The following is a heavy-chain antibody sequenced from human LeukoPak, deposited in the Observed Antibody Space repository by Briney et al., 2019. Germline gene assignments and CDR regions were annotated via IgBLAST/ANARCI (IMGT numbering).Heavy chain of an antibody. V-gene: IGHV3-33*01. CDR1: GFTFSSYG. Sequence: GGSLRLSCAAPGFTFSSYGMHWVRQAPGKGLEWVAVIWYDGSNKYYADSVKGRFTISRDNSKNTLYLQMNSLRAEDTAVYYCARDHHSSGWYVTRWGQGTLVTVSS. CDR2: IWYDGSNK. J-gene: IGHJ4*02. CDR3: ARDHHSSGWYVTR. D-gene: IGHD6-19*01.